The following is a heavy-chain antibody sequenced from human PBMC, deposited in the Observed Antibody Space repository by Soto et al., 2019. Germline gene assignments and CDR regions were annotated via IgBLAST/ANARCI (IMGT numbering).Heavy chain of an antibody. CDR2: IYYSGST. CDR3: ASTSSSGWHYDY. CDR1: GGYVSSGSYY. D-gene: IGHD6-19*01. J-gene: IGHJ4*02. Sequence: PSETLSVTCTVSGGYVSSGSYYWSWIRQPPGKGLEWIGYIYYSGSTNYNPSLKSRVTISVDTSKNQFSLKLSSVTAADTAVYYCASTSSSGWHYDYWGQGTLVTVSS. V-gene: IGHV4-61*01.